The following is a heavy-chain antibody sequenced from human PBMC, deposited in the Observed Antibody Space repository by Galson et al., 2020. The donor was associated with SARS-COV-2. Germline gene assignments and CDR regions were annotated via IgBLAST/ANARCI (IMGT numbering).Heavy chain of an antibody. CDR2: VSSGGGDT. V-gene: IGHV3-23*01. D-gene: IGHD3-9*01. Sequence: GGSLRLSCEAAGFTFSTYAMTWVRHAPDKVLEWVSTVSSGGGDTYYTDSVQGRLTISRDNSRGTLYLQMNSLRAEDTAIYYCATGYYFDGGSYPPLNDAVYIWAQGAMVIVSS. CDR3: ATGYYFDGGSYPPLNDAVYI. J-gene: IGHJ3*02. CDR1: GFTFSTYA.